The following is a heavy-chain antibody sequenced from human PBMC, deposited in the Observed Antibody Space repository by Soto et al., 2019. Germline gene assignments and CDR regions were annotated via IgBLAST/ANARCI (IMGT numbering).Heavy chain of an antibody. V-gene: IGHV1-18*01. J-gene: IGHJ4*02. Sequence: ASVKVSCKASGYAFISYGISWVRQAPGQGLEWMGWVSRHNGNTNYAQKFQGRVTMTTDASTSTAYMELRSLRSDDTAVYYCARDLDGSGSYYTDYWGQGTLVTVSS. CDR3: ARDLDGSGSYYTDY. D-gene: IGHD3-10*01. CDR2: VSRHNGNT. CDR1: GYAFISYG.